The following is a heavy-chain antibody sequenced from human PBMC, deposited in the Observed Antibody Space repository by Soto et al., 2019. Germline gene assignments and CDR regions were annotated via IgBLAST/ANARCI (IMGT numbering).Heavy chain of an antibody. D-gene: IGHD3-9*01. CDR3: TTTTGRLYYFDY. CDR1: GFTFSNAW. Sequence: GGSLRLSCAASGFTFSNAWMSWVRQAPGKGLEWVGRIKSKTDGGTTDYAAPVKGRFTISRDDSKNTLYLQMNSLKTEDTAVYYCTTTTGRLYYFDYWGQGTLVTVSS. J-gene: IGHJ4*02. V-gene: IGHV3-15*01. CDR2: IKSKTDGGTT.